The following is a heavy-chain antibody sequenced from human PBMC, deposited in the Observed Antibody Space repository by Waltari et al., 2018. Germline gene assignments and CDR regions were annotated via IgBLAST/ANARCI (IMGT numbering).Heavy chain of an antibody. D-gene: IGHD5-12*01. CDR3: ATPREMATILPFYY. CDR1: GGTFSSYA. CDR2: IMPIFGTA. V-gene: IGHV1-69*01. Sequence: QVQLVQSGAAVKKPGSSVKVSCKASGGTFSSYAISWVRQAPGQGLEWMGGIMPIFGTANYAQKFQGRVTITADESTSTAYMELSSLRSEDTAVYYCATPREMATILPFYYWGQGTLVTVSS. J-gene: IGHJ4*02.